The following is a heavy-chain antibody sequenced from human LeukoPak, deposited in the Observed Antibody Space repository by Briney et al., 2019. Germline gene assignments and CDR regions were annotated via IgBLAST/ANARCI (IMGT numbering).Heavy chain of an antibody. D-gene: IGHD2-21*02. V-gene: IGHV3-9*01. CDR3: AKEVTKHDAFDI. CDR1: RFTFDDYA. CDR2: IRWNSGSI. Sequence: QPGRSLRLSCAASRFTFDDYAMQWVRQAPGKGLGWVSGIRWNSGSIGYADSVKGRFTISRDNAKNSLYLQMNSLRAEDTALYYCAKEVTKHDAFDIWGQGTMVTVSS. J-gene: IGHJ3*02.